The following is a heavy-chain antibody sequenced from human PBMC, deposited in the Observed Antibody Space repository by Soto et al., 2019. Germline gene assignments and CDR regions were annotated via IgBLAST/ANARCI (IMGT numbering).Heavy chain of an antibody. D-gene: IGHD4-17*01. CDR2: INHSGST. J-gene: IGHJ4*02. V-gene: IGHV4-34*01. CDR1: GGSFSGYY. Sequence: SETLSLTCTVSGGSFSGYYWSWIRQPPGKGLEWIGEINHSGSTNYNPSLKSRVTISVDTSKNQFSLKLSSVTAADTAVYYCARDAYGDYPFDYWGQGTLVTSPQ. CDR3: ARDAYGDYPFDY.